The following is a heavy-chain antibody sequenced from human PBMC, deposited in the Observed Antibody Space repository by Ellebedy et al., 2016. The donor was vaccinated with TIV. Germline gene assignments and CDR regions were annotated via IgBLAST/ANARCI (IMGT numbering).Heavy chain of an antibody. CDR2: ISSSGETT. V-gene: IGHV3-23*01. CDR1: GFSFNSYA. J-gene: IGHJ4*02. CDR3: VRDPGHPAVAGEFAY. D-gene: IGHD6-19*01. Sequence: GESLKISCAASGFSFNSYAFSWVRQAPGKGLEWVSSISSSGETTYYADSVKGRFTISRDSSRKPLNLEMRSLRGADTAVYYCVRDPGHPAVAGEFAYWGQGTLVTVSS.